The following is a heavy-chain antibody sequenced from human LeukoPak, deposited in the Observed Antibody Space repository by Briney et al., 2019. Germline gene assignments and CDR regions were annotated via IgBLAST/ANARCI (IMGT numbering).Heavy chain of an antibody. CDR3: ARGYYYDSSEGY. CDR1: GYTFTSYD. J-gene: IGHJ4*02. CDR2: MNPNSGNT. D-gene: IGHD3-22*01. Sequence: ASVKVSCKASGYTFTSYDINWVRQATGQGLEWMGWMNPNSGNTGYAQKFQGRFTMTRNTSISTAYMELSSLRSEDTAVYYCARGYYYDSSEGYWGQGTLVTVSS. V-gene: IGHV1-8*01.